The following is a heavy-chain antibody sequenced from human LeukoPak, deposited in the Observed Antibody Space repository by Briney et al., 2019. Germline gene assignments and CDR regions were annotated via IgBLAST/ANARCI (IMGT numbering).Heavy chain of an antibody. J-gene: IGHJ1*01. Sequence: SETLSLTCAVYGGSFSGYYWSWIRQPPGKGLEWIGEINHSGSTNYNPSLKSRVTISVDTSKNQFSLKLSSVTAADTAVYYCASYDYYDSSGYGRAEYFQQWGQGTVVTVSS. V-gene: IGHV4-34*01. CDR1: GGSFSGYY. CDR2: INHSGST. D-gene: IGHD3-22*01. CDR3: ASYDYYDSSGYGRAEYFQQ.